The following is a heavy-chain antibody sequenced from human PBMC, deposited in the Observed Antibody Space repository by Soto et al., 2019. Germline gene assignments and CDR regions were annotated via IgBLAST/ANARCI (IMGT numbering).Heavy chain of an antibody. Sequence: QVQLVESGGGVVQPGRSLRLSCAASGFTFNNYGMHWVRQAPGKGLEWVAVIWYDGSYKYNADSVKGRFTISRDTSKNTLYLQMNSLRGEHTAVYHCARGNWNYGYFDYWGQGTLVTVSS. J-gene: IGHJ4*02. V-gene: IGHV3-33*01. CDR2: IWYDGSYK. CDR3: ARGNWNYGYFDY. D-gene: IGHD1-7*01. CDR1: GFTFNNYG.